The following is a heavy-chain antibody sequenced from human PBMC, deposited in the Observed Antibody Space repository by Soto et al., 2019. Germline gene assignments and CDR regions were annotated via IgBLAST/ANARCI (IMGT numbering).Heavy chain of an antibody. CDR1: GDSISTSDW. CDR2: IYHRGTT. J-gene: IGHJ4*02. Sequence: PSETLSLTCIVSGDSISTSDWWSWVRQSPGKGLEWIGEIYHRGTTNYNPSFKSRVNISVDKSKNHFSLKLSSVTAADTAVYYCARSAGGSSIFACWGQGTLVTVSS. V-gene: IGHV4-4*02. D-gene: IGHD2-15*01. CDR3: ARSAGGSSIFAC.